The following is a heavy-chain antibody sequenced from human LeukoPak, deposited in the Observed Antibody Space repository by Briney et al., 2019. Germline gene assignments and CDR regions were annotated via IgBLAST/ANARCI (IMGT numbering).Heavy chain of an antibody. CDR3: ARGHYYYGSEYDY. D-gene: IGHD3-10*01. CDR1: GYTFTGYY. CDR2: INPNSGGT. J-gene: IGHJ4*02. V-gene: IGHV1-2*02. Sequence: ASVKVSCKASGYTFTGYYMHWVRQAPGQGLEWMGWINPNSGGTNYAQKFQGRVTMTRDTSISTAYMELRSLRSDDTAVYYCARGHYYYGSEYDYWGQGTLVTVSS.